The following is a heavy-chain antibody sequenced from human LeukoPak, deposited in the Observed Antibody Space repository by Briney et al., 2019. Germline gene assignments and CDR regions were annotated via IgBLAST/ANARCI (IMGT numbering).Heavy chain of an antibody. Sequence: SETLSLTCTVSGDSISSYYWSWIRQPPGKGLEWIGYIYYSGSTNYNPSLKSRVTISVDTSKNQFSLKLSSVTAADTAVYYCASACSRSSRGDYWGQGTLVTVSS. V-gene: IGHV4-59*08. J-gene: IGHJ4*02. CDR1: GDSISSYY. CDR2: IYYSGST. D-gene: IGHD6-6*01. CDR3: ASACSRSSRGDY.